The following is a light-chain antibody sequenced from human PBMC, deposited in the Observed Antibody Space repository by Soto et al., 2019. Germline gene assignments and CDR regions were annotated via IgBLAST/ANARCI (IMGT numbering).Light chain of an antibody. V-gene: IGKV1-5*03. Sequence: DIQMTQSPSTLSASVGDRVTITCRAGQYIGNWLAWYLQKPGKAPKLMIYKASNVFSGVPSRFSGSVAGTEFTLNSGSLQPDDSANYYCQQYNGTFGQGTKVEIK. J-gene: IGKJ1*01. CDR1: QYIGNW. CDR2: KAS. CDR3: QQYNGT.